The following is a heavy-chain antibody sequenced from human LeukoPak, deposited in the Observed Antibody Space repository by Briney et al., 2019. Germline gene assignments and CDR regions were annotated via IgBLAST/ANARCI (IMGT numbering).Heavy chain of an antibody. J-gene: IGHJ4*02. D-gene: IGHD3-16*01. Sequence: PSETLSLTCTVSGGSISSYYWSWIRQPPGKGLEWIGYIYYSGSTNYNPSLKSRVTISVDTSKNQFSLKLSSVTAADTAVYYCARSLRLGEFYFDYWGQGTLVTVSS. CDR3: ARSLRLGEFYFDY. CDR2: IYYSGST. V-gene: IGHV4-59*01. CDR1: GGSISSYY.